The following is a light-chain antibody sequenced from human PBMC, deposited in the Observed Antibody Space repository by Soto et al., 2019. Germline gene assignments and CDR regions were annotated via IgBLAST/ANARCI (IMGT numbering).Light chain of an antibody. V-gene: IGLV2-23*02. CDR3: CSYGGSRAV. J-gene: IGLJ7*01. CDR2: EVS. CDR1: SSDVGSHNL. Sequence: QSALTQPASVSGSPGRSITISCTGTSSDVGSHNLVSWYQQHPGQAPKLMIYEVSKRPLGVSTRFSASKSGNTASLTISGVQAEDEADYYCCSYGGSRAVFGGGTQLTVL.